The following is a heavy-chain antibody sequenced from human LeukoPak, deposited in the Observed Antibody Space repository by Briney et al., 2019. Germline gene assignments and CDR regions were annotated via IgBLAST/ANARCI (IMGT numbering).Heavy chain of an antibody. J-gene: IGHJ4*02. CDR2: ISSSSSTI. D-gene: IGHD1-26*01. Sequence: SGGSLRLSCAASGFTFSSYSMNWVRQAPGKGLEWVSYISSSSSTIYYADSVKGRFTISRDNAKNSLYLQMNSLRAEDTAVYYCARTLVGATRPYYFDYWGQGTLVTVSS. CDR3: ARTLVGATRPYYFDY. CDR1: GFTFSSYS. V-gene: IGHV3-48*01.